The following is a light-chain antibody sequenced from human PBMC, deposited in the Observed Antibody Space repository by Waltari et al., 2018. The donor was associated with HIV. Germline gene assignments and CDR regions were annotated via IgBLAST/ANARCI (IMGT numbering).Light chain of an antibody. V-gene: IGLV2-8*01. J-gene: IGLJ3*02. Sequence: QSALTQPPSASGSPGQSVTISFTGTSSDVGGSNYVSWYQQHPGKAPKLMIYEVSKRPSGVPDRFSGSKSGNTASLTVSGLQAEDEADYYCSSYAGSNNLVFGGGTKLTVL. CDR3: SSYAGSNNLV. CDR2: EVS. CDR1: SSDVGGSNY.